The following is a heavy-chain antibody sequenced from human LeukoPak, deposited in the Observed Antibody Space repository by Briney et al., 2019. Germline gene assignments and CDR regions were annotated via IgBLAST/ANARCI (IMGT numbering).Heavy chain of an antibody. CDR1: GFTFSSYW. Sequence: GGSLRLSCAASGFTFSSYWMSWVRQAPGKGLEWVANIKQDGSEKYYVDSVKGRITISRDNAKNSLYLQMNSLRAEDTAVYYCARDRVVVVAGYWYFDLWGRGTLVTVSS. D-gene: IGHD2-15*01. CDR2: IKQDGSEK. CDR3: ARDRVVVVAGYWYFDL. V-gene: IGHV3-7*01. J-gene: IGHJ2*01.